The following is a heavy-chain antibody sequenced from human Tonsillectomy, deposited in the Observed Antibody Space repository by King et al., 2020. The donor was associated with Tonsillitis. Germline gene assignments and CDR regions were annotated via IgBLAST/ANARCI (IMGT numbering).Heavy chain of an antibody. D-gene: IGHD5-24*01. CDR1: GFTFSSYG. V-gene: IGHV3-30*03. J-gene: IGHJ6*02. Sequence: VQLVESGGGVVQPGRSLRLSCAASGFTFSSYGMHWVRQAPGKGLEWVAVISYDGSNKYYADSVKGRFTISRDNSKNTLYLQMNSLRAEDTAVYYGAMGVATTGGGMDVWGQGTTVTVSS. CDR2: ISYDGSNK. CDR3: AMGVATTGGGMDV.